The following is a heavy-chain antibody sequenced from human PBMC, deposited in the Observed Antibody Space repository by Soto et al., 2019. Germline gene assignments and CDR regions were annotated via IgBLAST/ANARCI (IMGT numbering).Heavy chain of an antibody. J-gene: IGHJ3*02. CDR3: ARTGVLGSDAFDI. V-gene: IGHV1-69*02. D-gene: IGHD2-8*01. CDR1: GGTFSSYT. Sequence: ASVKVSCKASGGTFSSYTISWVLQAPGQGLEWMGRIIPILGIANYAQKFQGRVTITADKSTSTAYMELSSLRSEDTAVYYCARTGVLGSDAFDIWGQGTMVTVSS. CDR2: IIPILGIA.